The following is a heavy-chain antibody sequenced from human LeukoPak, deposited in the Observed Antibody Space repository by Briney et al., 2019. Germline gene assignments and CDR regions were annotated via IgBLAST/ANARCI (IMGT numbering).Heavy chain of an antibody. V-gene: IGHV3-30-3*01. D-gene: IGHD4-17*01. Sequence: GSRRLSCAASGFTFSSYTMHWVRQAPGKGLEWVAVISYDGSNKYFADSVKGRFTISRDDSKNTMYLQMSSLRGEDTAVYYCARDFRNGDFDYWGQGTPATVSS. CDR3: ARDFRNGDFDY. CDR2: ISYDGSNK. J-gene: IGHJ4*02. CDR1: GFTFSSYT.